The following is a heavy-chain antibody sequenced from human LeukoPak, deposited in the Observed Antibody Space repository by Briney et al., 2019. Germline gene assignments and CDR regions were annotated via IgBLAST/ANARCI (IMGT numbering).Heavy chain of an antibody. Sequence: AASVRVSCKASGYTFTSYGISWARQAPGQGLEWMGWISAYNGNTNYAQKLQGRVTMTTDTSTSTAYMELRSLRSDDTAVYYCARATRYYYDSSGYYPFDYWGQGTLVTVSS. D-gene: IGHD3-22*01. J-gene: IGHJ4*02. CDR2: ISAYNGNT. V-gene: IGHV1-18*01. CDR3: ARATRYYYDSSGYYPFDY. CDR1: GYTFTSYG.